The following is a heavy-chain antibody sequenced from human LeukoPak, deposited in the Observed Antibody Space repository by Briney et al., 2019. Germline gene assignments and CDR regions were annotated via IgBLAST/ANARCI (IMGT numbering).Heavy chain of an antibody. Sequence: GASVKVSCKTSGYTFTGSYLHWVRQVPGQGLEWMGWTNPSTGGTKSAQHFEGRVTMTRDTSNTTGYLELRNLRLDDTATYYCARGGAFCSITTCHEFDHWGQGTLVIVSS. D-gene: IGHD2-2*01. J-gene: IGHJ4*02. CDR1: GYTFTGSY. CDR2: TNPSTGGT. CDR3: ARGGAFCSITTCHEFDH. V-gene: IGHV1-2*02.